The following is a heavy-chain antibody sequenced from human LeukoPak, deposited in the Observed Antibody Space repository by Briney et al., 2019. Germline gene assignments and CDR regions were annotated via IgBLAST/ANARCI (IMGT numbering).Heavy chain of an antibody. V-gene: IGHV4-39*01. CDR3: ARHANGVFDY. CDR1: GDSINRRSYY. J-gene: IGHJ4*02. D-gene: IGHD2-8*01. CDR2: ISFGGDT. Sequence: PSESLSLTCTVSGDSINRRSYYWAWIRQPPGKGLEWIGSISFGGDTDHNPSLRSRVTITEDMSKNHFSLRLTSVTVADTAVYYCARHANGVFDYWGQGTLVTVSS.